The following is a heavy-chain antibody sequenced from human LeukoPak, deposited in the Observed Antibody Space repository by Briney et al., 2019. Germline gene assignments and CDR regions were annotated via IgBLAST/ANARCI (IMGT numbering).Heavy chain of an antibody. Sequence: TSVKVSCKASGYTFTSYDINWVRQATGQGLEWMGWMNPNSGNTGYAQKFQGRVTMTRNTSISTAYMELSSLRSEDTAVYYCARGAYYYDILTGYYYWGQGTLATVSS. D-gene: IGHD3-9*01. V-gene: IGHV1-8*01. CDR2: MNPNSGNT. J-gene: IGHJ4*02. CDR1: GYTFTSYD. CDR3: ARGAYYYDILTGYYY.